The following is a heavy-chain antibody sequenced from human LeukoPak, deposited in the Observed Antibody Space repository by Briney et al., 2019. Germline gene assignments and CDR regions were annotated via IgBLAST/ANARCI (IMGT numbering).Heavy chain of an antibody. CDR3: ARGLGYSSSPVRY. CDR2: INHSGST. Sequence: SETLSLTCAVYGGSFSGYYWSWIRQPPGKGLEWIGEINHSGSTNYNPSLKSRVTILVDTSKNQFSLKLSSVTAADTAVYYCARGLGYSSSPVRYWGQGTLVTVSS. V-gene: IGHV4-34*01. J-gene: IGHJ4*02. D-gene: IGHD6-13*01. CDR1: GGSFSGYY.